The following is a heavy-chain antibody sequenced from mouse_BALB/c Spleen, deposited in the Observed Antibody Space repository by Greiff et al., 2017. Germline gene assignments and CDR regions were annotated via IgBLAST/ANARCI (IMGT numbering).Heavy chain of an antibody. Sequence: LVKTGASVKISCKASGYSFTGYYMHWVKQSHGKSLEWIGYISCYNGATSYNQKFKGKATFTVDTSSSTAYMQFNSLTSEDSAVYYCARGREYDYVGFAYWGQGTLVTVSA. D-gene: IGHD2-4*01. CDR2: ISCYNGAT. V-gene: IGHV1S34*01. CDR3: ARGREYDYVGFAY. J-gene: IGHJ3*01. CDR1: GYSFTGYY.